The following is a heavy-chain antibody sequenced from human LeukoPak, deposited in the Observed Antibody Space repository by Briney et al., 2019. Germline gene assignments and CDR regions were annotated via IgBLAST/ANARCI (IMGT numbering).Heavy chain of an antibody. V-gene: IGHV3-53*04. CDR3: ARAYDSSGYWPEYFHH. CDR1: GFTFSTYA. CDR2: IYGGGST. Sequence: GGSLRLSCAASGFTFSTYAMSWVRQAPGKGLEWVSIIYGGGSTYYADSVNGRFTISRHNSKNTLFLQMNSLRTEDTAVYYCARAYDSSGYWPEYFHHWGQGTLVTVSS. J-gene: IGHJ1*01. D-gene: IGHD3-22*01.